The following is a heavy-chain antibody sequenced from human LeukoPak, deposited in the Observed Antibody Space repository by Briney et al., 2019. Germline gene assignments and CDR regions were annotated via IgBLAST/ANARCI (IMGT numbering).Heavy chain of an antibody. CDR3: AKDGVAFDI. V-gene: IGHV3-30*02. J-gene: IGHJ3*02. D-gene: IGHD3-16*01. CDR1: GFTFRNYG. Sequence: PGGSLRLSCAASGFTFRNYGMHWVRQAPGKGLEWVAFIRYDGNNKYYADSVKGRFTISRDNSKNTLYLQMNSLRAEDTAVYYCAKDGVAFDIWGQGTMVTVSS. CDR2: IRYDGNNK.